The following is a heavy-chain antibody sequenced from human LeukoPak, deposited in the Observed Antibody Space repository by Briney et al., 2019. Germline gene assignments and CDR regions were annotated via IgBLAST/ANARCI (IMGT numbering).Heavy chain of an antibody. D-gene: IGHD3-9*01. J-gene: IGHJ3*02. CDR2: MNPNSGNT. CDR1: GYTFTSYD. Sequence: ASVKVSCKASGYTFTSYDINWARQATGQGLEWMGWMNPNSGNTGYAQKFQGRVTMTRNTSISTAYMELSSLRSEDTAVYYCARAYYDILTGYYLSAFDIWGQGTMVTVSS. CDR3: ARAYYDILTGYYLSAFDI. V-gene: IGHV1-8*01.